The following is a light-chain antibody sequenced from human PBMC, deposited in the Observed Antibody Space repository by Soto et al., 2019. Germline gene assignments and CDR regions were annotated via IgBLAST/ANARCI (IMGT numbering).Light chain of an antibody. J-gene: IGLJ1*01. V-gene: IGLV2-14*01. CDR1: SSDVGGYNY. CDR2: GVS. CDR3: SSYTMRSTRSLVV. Sequence: QSALTQPASVSGSPGQSITISCTGTSSDVGGYNYVSWYQQNPGKAPKLLIYGVSQRPSGSSNRFSGSKSGNTASLTISGLQAEDEAEYYCSSYTMRSTRSLVVFGTGTKVTVL.